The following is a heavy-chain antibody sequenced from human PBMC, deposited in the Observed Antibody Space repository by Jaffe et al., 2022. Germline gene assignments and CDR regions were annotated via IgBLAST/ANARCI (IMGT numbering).Heavy chain of an antibody. CDR2: ISYDGSNK. V-gene: IGHV3-30*18. CDR3: AKDRTIFGVVTPFDY. J-gene: IGHJ4*02. D-gene: IGHD3-3*01. CDR1: GFTFSSYG. Sequence: QVQLVESGGGVVQPGRSLRLSCAASGFTFSSYGMHWVRQAPGKGLEWVAVISYDGSNKYYADSVKGRFTISRDNSKNTLYLQMNSLRAEDTAVYYCAKDRTIFGVVTPFDYWGQGTLVTVSS.